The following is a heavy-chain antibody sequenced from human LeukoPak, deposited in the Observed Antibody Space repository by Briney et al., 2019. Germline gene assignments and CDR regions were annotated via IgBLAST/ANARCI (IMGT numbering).Heavy chain of an antibody. CDR2: ISSGGTT. CDR3: VRDVSLAVAGRVFDY. J-gene: IGHJ4*02. Sequence: GGSLRLSCTASGFPFSDYFMSWIRQAPGKGLEWVAYISSGGTTHYADSVTGRFTISRDNAQNSLYLQMTSLRAEDTAVYYCVRDVSLAVAGRVFDYWGPGTLVTVSS. CDR1: GFPFSDYF. V-gene: IGHV3-11*04. D-gene: IGHD6-19*01.